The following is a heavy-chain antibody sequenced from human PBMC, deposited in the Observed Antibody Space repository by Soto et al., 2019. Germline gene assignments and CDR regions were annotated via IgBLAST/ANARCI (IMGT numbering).Heavy chain of an antibody. CDR2: FYHSGST. CDR3: ARERPGGYWNQRGFDY. V-gene: IGHV4-4*02. D-gene: IGHD1-1*01. CDR1: GGSISSCNW. J-gene: IGHJ4*02. Sequence: PSETLSLTCAVSGGSISSCNWWCWVRPPPGKGVELIGEFYHSGSTNYNPYLKSRVTISVDKSKNQFSLKLSSVSAADTAVYYCARERPGGYWNQRGFDYWGQGTLVTVSS.